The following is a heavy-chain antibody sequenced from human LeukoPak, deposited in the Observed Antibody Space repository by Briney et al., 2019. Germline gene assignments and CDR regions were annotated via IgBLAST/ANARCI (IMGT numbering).Heavy chain of an antibody. V-gene: IGHV4-59*05. Sequence: SETLSLTCTVSSGSISSYYWSWIRQPPGKGLEWIGSIYYSGSTYYNPSLKSRVTISVDTSKNQFSLKLSSVTAADTAVYYCALDWLSYYFDYWGQGTLVTVSS. CDR3: ALDWLSYYFDY. D-gene: IGHD3/OR15-3a*01. CDR2: IYYSGST. J-gene: IGHJ4*02. CDR1: SGSISSYY.